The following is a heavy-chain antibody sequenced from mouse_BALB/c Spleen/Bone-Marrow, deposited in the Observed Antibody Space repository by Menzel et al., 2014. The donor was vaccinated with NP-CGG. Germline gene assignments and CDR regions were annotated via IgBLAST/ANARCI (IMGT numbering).Heavy chain of an antibody. V-gene: IGHV1-5*01. J-gene: IGHJ4*01. CDR2: VSPGNSDT. D-gene: IGHD2-14*01. CDR3: TRDAYYRYDETMDY. Sequence: EVQLQQSGTVLARPGASVKMSCKASGYTFTTYWMHWVKQRPGQGLEWIGAVSPGNSDTTYNQEFKGKAKLTAVTSTSTAYMERSSLTNEDSAAYFCTRDAYYRYDETMDYWGQGTSVTVSS. CDR1: GYTFTTYW.